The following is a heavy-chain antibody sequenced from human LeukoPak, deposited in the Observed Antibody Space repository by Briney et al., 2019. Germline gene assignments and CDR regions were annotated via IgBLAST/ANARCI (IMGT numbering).Heavy chain of an antibody. CDR3: AREANYYGSGSYFEGTFDY. D-gene: IGHD3-10*01. CDR1: GDSISMHY. V-gene: IGHV4-59*11. Sequence: SETLSLICSVSGDSISMHYWSWIRQPPGKGLEWIGYIDHTGSTNYNPTLNSRVTISRDTSKNHFSLKLTSVTAADTAVYYCAREANYYGSGSYFEGTFDYWGQGSLVTVSS. CDR2: IDHTGST. J-gene: IGHJ4*02.